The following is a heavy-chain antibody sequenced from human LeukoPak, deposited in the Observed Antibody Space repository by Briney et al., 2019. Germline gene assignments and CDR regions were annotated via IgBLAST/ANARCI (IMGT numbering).Heavy chain of an antibody. V-gene: IGHV3-23*01. Sequence: GGSLRLSCAASGFTFSTSALKWVRQAPGKGLEWVSACRTDGDTYYADSVKGRFTISRDNSRHTLYLQLNSLSAEDAAVYYCAKKTPGTSPFDSWGQGTLVSVSP. CDR1: GFTFSTSA. J-gene: IGHJ4*02. CDR2: CRTDGDT. CDR3: AKKTPGTSPFDS. D-gene: IGHD4-23*01.